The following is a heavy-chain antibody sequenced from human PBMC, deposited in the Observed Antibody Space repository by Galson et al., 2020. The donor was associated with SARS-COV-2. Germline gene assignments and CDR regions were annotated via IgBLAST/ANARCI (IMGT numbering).Heavy chain of an antibody. CDR1: GFTFSHYG. Sequence: GESLKISCAASGFTFSHYGMHWVRQAPGKGLEWVAVISYDGSHKYYVDSVEGRFTISRDNSENTLDLQMNSLRSEDTAMYYWAKDVNYGGGFDYWGQGTLVTVSS. CDR2: ISYDGSHK. V-gene: IGHV3-30*18. J-gene: IGHJ4*02. CDR3: AKDVNYGGGFDY. D-gene: IGHD3-10*01.